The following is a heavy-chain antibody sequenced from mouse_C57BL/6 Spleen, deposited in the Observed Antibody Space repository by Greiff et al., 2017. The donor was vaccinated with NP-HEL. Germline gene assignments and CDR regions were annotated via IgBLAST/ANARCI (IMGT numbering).Heavy chain of an antibody. CDR1: GFTFSDYY. CDR2: INYDGSST. D-gene: IGHD2-5*01. Sequence: EVNLVESEGGLVQPGSSMELSCTASGFTFSDYYMAWVRQVPEKGLEWVANINYDGSSTYYLDSLKSRFIISRDNAKNILYLQMSSLKSEDTATYYCERVHYSNYGFDYWGQGTTLTVSS. V-gene: IGHV5-16*01. J-gene: IGHJ2*01. CDR3: ERVHYSNYGFDY.